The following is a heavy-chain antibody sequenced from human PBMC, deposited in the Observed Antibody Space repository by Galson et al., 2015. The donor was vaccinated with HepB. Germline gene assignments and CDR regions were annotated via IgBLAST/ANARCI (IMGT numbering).Heavy chain of an antibody. Sequence: SVKVSCKASGYIFTGHYLHWVRQAPGQGLEWMGWINPNSGVTHYAQNFQGRVTMTRDTSINTAYMELSRLRSDNTAVYSCAKEGSGYSYGSFDSWGLGTLVTVSS. J-gene: IGHJ4*02. V-gene: IGHV1-2*02. D-gene: IGHD3-22*01. CDR3: AKEGSGYSYGSFDS. CDR2: INPNSGVT. CDR1: GYIFTGHY.